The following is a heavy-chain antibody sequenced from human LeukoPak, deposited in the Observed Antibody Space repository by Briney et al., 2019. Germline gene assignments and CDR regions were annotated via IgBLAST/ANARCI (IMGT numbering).Heavy chain of an antibody. V-gene: IGHV1-2*02. CDR1: GYTFTGYF. J-gene: IGHJ4*02. CDR3: ARAPLGLPFDY. CDR2: IHSKSGDT. Sequence: ASVKVSCKTSGYTFTGYFIHWVRQAPGQGLEWMGWIHSKSGDTDYSQKFQDRVTLTRDTSISTAYMELSRLTSDDTAVYYCARAPLGLPFDYWGQGSLVTVSS.